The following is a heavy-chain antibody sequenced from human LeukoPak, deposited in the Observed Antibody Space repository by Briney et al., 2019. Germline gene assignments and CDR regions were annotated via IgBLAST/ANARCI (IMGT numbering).Heavy chain of an antibody. Sequence: GGSLRLSCAASGFTFSNYAMHWVRQTPGKGLEWVAFVSYDGSWDSHSDSVKGRFTISRGDSKNTLYLQMTRLRAEDTAVYYCTREERGYIPAFWGQGTLVTVSS. V-gene: IGHV3-30*01. J-gene: IGHJ4*02. D-gene: IGHD3-16*02. CDR2: VSYDGSWD. CDR1: GFTFSNYA. CDR3: TREERGYIPAF.